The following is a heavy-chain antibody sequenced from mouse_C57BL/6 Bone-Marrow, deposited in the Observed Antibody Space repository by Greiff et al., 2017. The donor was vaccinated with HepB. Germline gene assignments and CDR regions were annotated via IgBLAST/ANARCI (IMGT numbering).Heavy chain of an antibody. CDR1: GFNIKDDY. Sequence: QVQLQQSGAELVRPGASVKLSCTASGFNIKDDYMHWVKQRPGQGLEWIGWIYPGSGNTKYNEKFKGKATLTADTSSSTAYMQLSSLTSEDSAVYYCASLGYFDVWGTGTTVTVSS. J-gene: IGHJ1*03. V-gene: IGHV1-66*01. CDR3: ASLGYFDV. CDR2: IYPGSGNT.